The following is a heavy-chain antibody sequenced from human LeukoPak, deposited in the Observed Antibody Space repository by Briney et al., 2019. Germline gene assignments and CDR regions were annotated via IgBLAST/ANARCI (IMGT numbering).Heavy chain of an antibody. Sequence: GGSLRLSCAASGFTFTSYSMNWVRQAPGKGLEWVSWISSNSSNINYAHSVKGRFTISRDKAKNPLYLQMTSLRAEETAVYYCSRPPHGTIAAAGNQGYWGQGTLVTVSS. V-gene: IGHV3-21*04. J-gene: IGHJ4*02. CDR1: GFTFTSYS. CDR2: ISSNSSNI. D-gene: IGHD6-13*01. CDR3: SRPPHGTIAAAGNQGY.